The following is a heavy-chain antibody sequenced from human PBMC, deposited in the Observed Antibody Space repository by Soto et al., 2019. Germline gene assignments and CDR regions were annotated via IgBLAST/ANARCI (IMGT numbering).Heavy chain of an antibody. CDR3: AKSSLGSSGWQFDN. D-gene: IGHD6-19*01. CDR1: GFSFSSYW. V-gene: IGHV3-74*03. Sequence: GGSLRLSCAASGFSFSSYWMHWVRQAPGKGLVWVSRISSDGRSTMYADSVKGRFTISRDNAKNTLHLQMNSLRAEDTAVYNCAKSSLGSSGWQFDNWGQGTLVTVSS. CDR2: ISSDGRST. J-gene: IGHJ4*02.